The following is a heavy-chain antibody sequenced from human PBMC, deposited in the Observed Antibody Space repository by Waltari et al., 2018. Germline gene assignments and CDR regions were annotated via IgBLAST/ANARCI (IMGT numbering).Heavy chain of an antibody. CDR1: GFSFSTSGVG. CDR2: VYWDDNK. J-gene: IGHJ4*02. Sequence: QITLKESGPTLVTPTQTLTLTCAFSGFSFSTSGVGVGWIRQPPGKALEWLAFVYWDDNKRYSPSLKGRLTITKDTSEDQVVLTMTNMDPVDTATYFCAHRPSHYDIFSGYYNYFDYWGQGILVTVSS. CDR3: AHRPSHYDIFSGYYNYFDY. V-gene: IGHV2-5*02. D-gene: IGHD3-9*01.